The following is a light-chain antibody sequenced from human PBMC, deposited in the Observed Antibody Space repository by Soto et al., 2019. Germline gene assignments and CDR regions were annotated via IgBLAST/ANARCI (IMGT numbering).Light chain of an antibody. J-gene: IGKJ3*01. CDR3: QHYDDLPFS. CDR2: DTS. V-gene: IGKV1-33*01. CDR1: HDMKKF. Sequence: DIQMTQSPSYLSASVGDRVTITCQASHDMKKFLNWYQQKPEKAPTLLVYDTSTLETGVPSRFSGRGSGTDFPLTISRLHPEDFATYFCQHYDDLPFSFGPGTTGDF.